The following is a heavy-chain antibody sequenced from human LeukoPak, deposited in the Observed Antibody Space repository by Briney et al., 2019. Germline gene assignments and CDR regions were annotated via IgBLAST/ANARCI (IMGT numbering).Heavy chain of an antibody. J-gene: IGHJ4*02. D-gene: IGHD4-23*01. Sequence: PGGSLRLSCVASGFTFSSFAMSWVRQAPGKGLEWVAGIPSSGPITYYADSVKGRFAISRDNSKNTLYLQMNSLTAEDTAVYYCAKDLASVVTPDFHYWGQGTLVTVSS. CDR3: AKDLASVVTPDFHY. V-gene: IGHV3-23*01. CDR2: IPSSGPIT. CDR1: GFTFSSFA.